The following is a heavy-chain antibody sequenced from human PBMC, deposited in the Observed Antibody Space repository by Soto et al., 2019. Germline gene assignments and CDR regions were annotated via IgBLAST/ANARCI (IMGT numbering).Heavy chain of an antibody. CDR2: ISGSGGTT. J-gene: IGHJ4*02. D-gene: IGHD6-13*01. CDR1: GFIFSSYA. CDR3: AKGLQSSNWCPFDY. V-gene: IGHV3-23*01. Sequence: PGGSLRLSRAASGFIFSSYALSWARQAPGKGLEWVSSISGSGGTTYYADSVKGRFTVSRDNPKNTLYLQMNSLRAEDTAVYYCAKGLQSSNWCPFDYWGQGTLVTVS.